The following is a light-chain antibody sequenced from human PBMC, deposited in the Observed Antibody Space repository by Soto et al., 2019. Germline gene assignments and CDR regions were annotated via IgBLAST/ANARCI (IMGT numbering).Light chain of an antibody. CDR1: QYIGDF. CDR3: QESFFTLGT. V-gene: IGKV1-39*01. Sequence: DIQMTQSPSSLSASVGDRVTITCRASQYIGDFLNFYHQTPGKAPKLLIFGASNLHIGVPSRFRGSGSGTEFTLTINNLQREDFATYYCQESFFTLGTFGRGPKVDI. J-gene: IGKJ1*01. CDR2: GAS.